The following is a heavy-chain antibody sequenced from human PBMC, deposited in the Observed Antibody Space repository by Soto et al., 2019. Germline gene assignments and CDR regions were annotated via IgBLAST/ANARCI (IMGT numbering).Heavy chain of an antibody. D-gene: IGHD5-12*01. Sequence: QVQLVQSGAEVKRHGSSVKVSCKPSGGTFSSLSITWVRQAPGQGLQWVGAIVPIFGTTNYAQKFQDRVAISADKSTTTAYMELSSLRSEDTAVYYCATAYRGYEAEALDVWGQGTKVTVSS. CDR3: ATAYRGYEAEALDV. CDR2: IVPIFGTT. J-gene: IGHJ3*01. V-gene: IGHV1-69*06. CDR1: GGTFSSLS.